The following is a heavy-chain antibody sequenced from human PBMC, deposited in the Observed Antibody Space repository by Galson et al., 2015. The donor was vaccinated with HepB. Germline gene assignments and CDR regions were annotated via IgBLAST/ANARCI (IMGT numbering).Heavy chain of an antibody. V-gene: IGHV3-30*18. Sequence: SLRLSCAASGFTFSNYGMPWVRQAPGKGLEWVALVSHDGSYKSYAESVKGRFTSFRDNSKGTLYLQMNSLRPEDTAVYYCAKDPAGRFVVNYRGYYFDDWGQGTLVTVSS. CDR2: VSHDGSYK. J-gene: IGHJ4*02. D-gene: IGHD1-7*01. CDR3: AKDPAGRFVVNYRGYYFDD. CDR1: GFTFSNYG.